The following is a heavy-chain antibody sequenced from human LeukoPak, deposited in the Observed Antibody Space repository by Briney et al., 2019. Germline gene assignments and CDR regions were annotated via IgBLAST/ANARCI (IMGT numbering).Heavy chain of an antibody. CDR3: ARRCCTSGTCYSGSDY. CDR1: GYTFTDYY. V-gene: IGHV1-2*02. D-gene: IGHD2-15*01. CDR2: INPNNGGT. J-gene: IGHJ4*02. Sequence: ASVKVSCKASGYTFTDYYIHWVRQAPGQGLEWMGWINPNNGGTNYAQNFQGRVTMTTDTSMTTAYMELSRVTSDDTAVYYCARRCCTSGTCYSGSDYWGQGTLVTVSS.